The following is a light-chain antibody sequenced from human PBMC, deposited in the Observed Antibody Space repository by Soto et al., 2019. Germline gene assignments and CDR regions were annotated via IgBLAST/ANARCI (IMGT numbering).Light chain of an antibody. V-gene: IGLV2-14*01. J-gene: IGLJ1*01. CDR3: VSFTVHYSYV. CDR1: SGDVGAYDF. Sequence: QSVLTRPASVSGSPGQSITISCTGTSGDVGAYDFVSWYQHHPGKAPRLVIYDVSRRPAGASDRFSGSKSGSTASLTISSLQAEDEADYYCVSFTVHYSYVFGTGTKATVL. CDR2: DVS.